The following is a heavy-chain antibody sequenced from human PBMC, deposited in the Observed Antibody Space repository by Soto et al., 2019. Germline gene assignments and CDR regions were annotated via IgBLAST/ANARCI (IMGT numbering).Heavy chain of an antibody. V-gene: IGHV3-74*01. J-gene: IGHJ4*02. Sequence: GVLRLSCAASGFTFSSFWMHWVRQVPGKGLVWVSHINSDGSSTRYADSVKGRFTISRDNARNTLYLQMNGLRADDTAVYYCARDRSGSYDYWGQGTLVTVSS. D-gene: IGHD1-26*01. CDR2: INSDGSST. CDR3: ARDRSGSYDY. CDR1: GFTFSSFW.